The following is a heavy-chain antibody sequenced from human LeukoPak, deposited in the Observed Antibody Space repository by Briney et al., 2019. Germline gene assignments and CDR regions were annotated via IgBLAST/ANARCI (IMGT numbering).Heavy chain of an antibody. D-gene: IGHD3-10*01. CDR1: GYTFTNSV. CDR3: AREYTGEGFDC. J-gene: IGHJ4*02. Sequence: GASVKVSCKTSGYTFTNSVISWVRQAPGQGLEWMGWISAYDGNTNYAQNLQGRVTMTTDTSTSTAYMELRSLRSDDMAVYYCAREYTGEGFDCWGQGTLVTVSS. CDR2: ISAYDGNT. V-gene: IGHV1-18*03.